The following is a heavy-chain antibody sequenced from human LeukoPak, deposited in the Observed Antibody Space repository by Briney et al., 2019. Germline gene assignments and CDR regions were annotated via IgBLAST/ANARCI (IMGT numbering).Heavy chain of an antibody. D-gene: IGHD3-9*01. CDR1: GFTFSSYD. J-gene: IGHJ6*02. Sequence: PGGSLRLSCAASGFTFSSYDMHWVRQATGKGLEWVSAIGTAGDTYYPGSVKGRFTISRENAKNSLYLQINSLRAGDTAVYYCARGVKDVLRYFDWLPGLMDVWGQGTTVTVSS. CDR2: IGTAGDT. V-gene: IGHV3-13*01. CDR3: ARGVKDVLRYFDWLPGLMDV.